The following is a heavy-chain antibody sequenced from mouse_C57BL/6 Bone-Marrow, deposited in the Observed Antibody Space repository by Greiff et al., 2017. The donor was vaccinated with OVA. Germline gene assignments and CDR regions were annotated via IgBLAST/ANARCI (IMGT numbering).Heavy chain of an antibody. D-gene: IGHD2-4*01. CDR1: GYSITSGYY. V-gene: IGHV3-6*01. CDR3: ARDNDYDGIYYAMDY. CDR2: ISYDGSN. J-gene: IGHJ4*01. Sequence: EVQLQESGPGLVKPSQSLSLTCSVTGYSITSGYYWNWIRQFPGNKLEWMGYISYDGSNNYNPSLKNRISITRDTSKNQFFLKLNSVTTEDTATYYGARDNDYDGIYYAMDYWGQGTSVTVSS.